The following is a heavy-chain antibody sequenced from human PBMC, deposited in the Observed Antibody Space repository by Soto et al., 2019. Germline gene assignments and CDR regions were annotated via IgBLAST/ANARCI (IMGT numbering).Heavy chain of an antibody. CDR3: ARGEQIIDY. CDR1: GGSFSGYF. CDR2: INHSGST. V-gene: IGHV4-34*01. Sequence: NPSETLSLTCAVYGGSFSGYFWSWIRQPPGKGLEWIGEINHSGSTNYNPSLKSRVTMSVDTSKNQFSLKLSSVTAADTAVYYCARGEQIIDYWGQGTLVTVSS. J-gene: IGHJ4*02.